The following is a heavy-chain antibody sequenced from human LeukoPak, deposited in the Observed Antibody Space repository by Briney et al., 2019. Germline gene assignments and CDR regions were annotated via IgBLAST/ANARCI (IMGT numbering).Heavy chain of an antibody. CDR3: AKSEGYSSVYFQH. D-gene: IGHD6-25*01. J-gene: IGHJ1*01. CDR2: ISGSGGST. V-gene: IGHV3-23*01. CDR1: GFTFSSYA. Sequence: GGSLRLSCAASGFTFSSYAMSWVRQAPGKGLEWVSAISGSGGSTYYADSVKGRFTISRDNSKNTLYLQMNGLRAEDTAVYYCAKSEGYSSVYFQHWGQGALVTVSS.